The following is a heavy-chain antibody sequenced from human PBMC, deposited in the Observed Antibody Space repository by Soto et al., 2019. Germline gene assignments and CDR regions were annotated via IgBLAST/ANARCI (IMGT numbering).Heavy chain of an antibody. V-gene: IGHV3-23*01. J-gene: IGHJ3*02. D-gene: IGHD6-19*01. Sequence: PGGSLRLSCAASGFTFSSYAMRWVRQAPGKGLEWVSDVSPTGAGTNYADSVKGRFTISRDNSKNTLYLQMNSLRAEDTAVYYCANLQGSGWYGKYAFDIWGQGTMVTVSS. CDR3: ANLQGSGWYGKYAFDI. CDR1: GFTFSSYA. CDR2: VSPTGAGT.